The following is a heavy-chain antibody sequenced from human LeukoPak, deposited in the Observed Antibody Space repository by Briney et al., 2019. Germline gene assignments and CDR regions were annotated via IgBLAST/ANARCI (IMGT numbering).Heavy chain of an antibody. V-gene: IGHV3-48*03. CDR2: ISSGGDSK. J-gene: IGHJ4*02. Sequence: GGSLRLSCAASGFTFSDYEMNWVRQAPEKGLEWVAYISSGGDSKFYGDSVKGRFTISRDNAKNSLYLQMNGLRVEDTAIYYCARNLYLDLQAHGYWGQGTLVTVSS. D-gene: IGHD4-11*01. CDR1: GFTFSDYE. CDR3: ARNLYLDLQAHGY.